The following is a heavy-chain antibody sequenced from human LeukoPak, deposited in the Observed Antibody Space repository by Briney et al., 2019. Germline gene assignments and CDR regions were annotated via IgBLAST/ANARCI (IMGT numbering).Heavy chain of an antibody. V-gene: IGHV4-39*02. CDR1: GGSISTNHYY. Sequence: KPSETLSLTCSVSGGSISTNHYYWAWIRQPPGQGLEWIGNIYYSGSTHYKSSLKSRVTISGDTSKNHFSLKLSSVTAADTAVYYCAGGSYGSGSYYWGQGTLVTVSS. CDR2: IYYSGST. D-gene: IGHD3-10*01. J-gene: IGHJ4*02. CDR3: AGGSYGSGSYY.